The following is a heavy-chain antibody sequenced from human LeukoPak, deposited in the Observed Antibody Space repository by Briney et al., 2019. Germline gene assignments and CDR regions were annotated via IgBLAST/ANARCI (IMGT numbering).Heavy chain of an antibody. CDR3: AKVPGSAYYYYYYMDV. V-gene: IGHV3-23*01. CDR2: ISGSGGST. D-gene: IGHD7-27*01. CDR1: GFTFSSYA. J-gene: IGHJ6*03. Sequence: PGGSLRLSCAASGFTFSSYAMSWVRQAPGKGLEWVSAISGSGGSTYYADSVKGRFTISRDNSKNTLYLQMNSLRAEDTAVYYCAKVPGSAYYYYYYMDVWGKGTTVTISS.